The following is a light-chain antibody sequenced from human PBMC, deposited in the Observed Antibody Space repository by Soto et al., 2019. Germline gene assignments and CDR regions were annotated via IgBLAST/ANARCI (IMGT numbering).Light chain of an antibody. CDR1: QSIRTS. CDR2: DAS. J-gene: IGKJ5*01. V-gene: IGKV3-11*01. CDR3: QQRDVWPPIP. Sequence: GLTKSPATLSLSQGERATLSCRASQSIRTSLAWYQQKPGQAPRLVIFDASSRANGVPARFGGSGSGTDFTLTINSLEPEDFAVYYCQQRDVWPPIPFGQGTRLENK.